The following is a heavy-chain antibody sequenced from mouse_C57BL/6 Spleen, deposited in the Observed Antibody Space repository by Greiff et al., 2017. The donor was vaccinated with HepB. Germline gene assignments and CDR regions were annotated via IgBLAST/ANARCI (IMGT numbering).Heavy chain of an antibody. CDR1: GYTFTSYG. J-gene: IGHJ4*01. V-gene: IGHV1-81*01. D-gene: IGHD2-4*01. CDR2: IYPRSGNT. CDR3: ARRRDYDYAMDY. Sequence: VKVVESGAELARPGASVKLSCKASGYTFTSYGISWVKQRTGQGLEWIGEIYPRSGNTYYNEKFKGKATLTADKSSSTAYMELRSLTSEDSAVYFCARRRDYDYAMDYWGQGTSVTVSS.